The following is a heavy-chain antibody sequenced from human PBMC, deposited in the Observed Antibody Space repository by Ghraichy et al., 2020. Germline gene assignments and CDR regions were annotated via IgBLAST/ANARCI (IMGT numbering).Heavy chain of an antibody. J-gene: IGHJ5*02. V-gene: IGHV3-23*01. CDR3: AKDMMVLRILEWLSYFDD. Sequence: LTCAASGFTFRDYAMTWVRQAPGKGLEWVASITDSGYNTYYADSVKGRFTISRDNSKNMLSLQMNSLRVEDTAIYYCAKDMMVLRILEWLSYFDDWGQGTLVTDSS. D-gene: IGHD3-3*01. CDR1: GFTFRDYA. CDR2: ITDSGYNT.